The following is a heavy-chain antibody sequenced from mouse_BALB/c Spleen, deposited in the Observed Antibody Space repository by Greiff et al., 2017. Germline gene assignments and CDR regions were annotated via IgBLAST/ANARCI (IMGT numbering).Heavy chain of an antibody. CDR2: IWTGGGT. CDR1: GFSLTSYD. J-gene: IGHJ3*01. D-gene: IGHD1-1*01. Sequence: VKLQESGPGLVAPSQSLSITCTVSGFSLTSYDISWIRQPPGQGLEWLGVIWTGGGTNYNSAFMSRLSISKDNSKSQVFLKMNSLQTDDTAIYYCVRASPYYGSTAFAYWGQGTLVTVSA. CDR3: VRASPYYGSTAFAY. V-gene: IGHV2-9-2*01.